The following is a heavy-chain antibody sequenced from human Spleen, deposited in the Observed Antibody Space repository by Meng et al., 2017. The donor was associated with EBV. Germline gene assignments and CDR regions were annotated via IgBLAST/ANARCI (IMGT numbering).Heavy chain of an antibody. V-gene: IGHV3-74*01. Sequence: EVEPGESGGALVQPGGSLRLSCVTYGFSFSRYWMHWVRQAPGKGLVWVSRTNEDGRTTDYADSVRGRFTISRDNTKNILYLQMDSLRAEDTALYFCSRDLAGSDDDWGQGTLVTVSS. J-gene: IGHJ4*02. CDR2: TNEDGRTT. CDR1: GFSFSRYW. CDR3: SRDLAGSDDD. D-gene: IGHD6-25*01.